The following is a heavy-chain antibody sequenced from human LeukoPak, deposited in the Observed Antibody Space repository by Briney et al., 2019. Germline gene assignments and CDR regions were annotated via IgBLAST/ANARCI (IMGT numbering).Heavy chain of an antibody. Sequence: GGSLRLSCAASGFTYSSCSMNWVRQAPGKGLEWVSSISSSSSYIYYADSVKGRFTISRDNAKNSLYLQMNSLRAEDTAVYYCARDPLGWELLYDYWGQGTLVTVSS. V-gene: IGHV3-21*01. J-gene: IGHJ4*02. CDR3: ARDPLGWELLYDY. D-gene: IGHD1-26*01. CDR2: ISSSSSYI. CDR1: GFTYSSCS.